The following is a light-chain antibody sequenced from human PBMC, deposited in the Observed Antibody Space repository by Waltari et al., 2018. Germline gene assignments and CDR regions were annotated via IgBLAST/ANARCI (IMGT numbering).Light chain of an antibody. CDR3: CSYAGRNIWV. Sequence: QSALTQPASVSGSPGQSITISCTGTRSDDGFDNLVPLYQQHPDKAPQLMVYEVIARPSGVSNRFSGSKSGNTASLTISGLQAEDEADYYCCSYAGRNIWVFGGGTKLTVL. CDR2: EVI. CDR1: RSDDGFDNL. V-gene: IGLV2-23*02. J-gene: IGLJ3*02.